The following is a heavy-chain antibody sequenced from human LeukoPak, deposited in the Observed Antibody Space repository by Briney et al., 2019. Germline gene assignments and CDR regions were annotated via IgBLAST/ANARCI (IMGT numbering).Heavy chain of an antibody. CDR3: ARVQGVWFGSRGNAFDI. D-gene: IGHD3-10*01. CDR1: GFTFSSYA. V-gene: IGHV3-23*01. J-gene: IGHJ3*02. CDR2: ISGSGGST. Sequence: GGSLRLSCAASGFTFSSYAMSWVRQAPGKGLEWVSAISGSGGSTYYADSVKGRFTISRDNSKNTLYLQMNSLRAEDTAVYYCARVQGVWFGSRGNAFDIWGQGTMVTVSS.